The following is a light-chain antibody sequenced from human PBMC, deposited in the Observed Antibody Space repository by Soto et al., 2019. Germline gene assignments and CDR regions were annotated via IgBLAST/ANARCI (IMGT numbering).Light chain of an antibody. J-gene: IGKJ3*01. Sequence: DIQMTQSPSSLSASIGDNVTMTCQASQDITNYLNWYQQKAGKPPKLLSFDAFSLEEGVPSRFSGSGSGTDFTLSITSLRPEELGTYYCQQAASLPQTFGPGTTVDVK. CDR3: QQAASLPQT. CDR1: QDITNY. CDR2: DAF. V-gene: IGKV1-33*01.